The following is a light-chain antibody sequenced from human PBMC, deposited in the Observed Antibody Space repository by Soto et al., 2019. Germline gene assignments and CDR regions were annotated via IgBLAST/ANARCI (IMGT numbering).Light chain of an antibody. V-gene: IGKV2-30*01. CDR3: MQGTHWPRT. Sequence: DVVMTQSPLSLPVTLGQPASISCRSSQGLVYIDGNTYLSWFQQRPGQSPRRLFYKVSDRDSGVPDRFSGSGSGTDFTLKISRVEAEDVGIYYCMQGTHWPRTFGQGTRLEIK. CDR2: KVS. CDR1: QGLVYIDGNTY. J-gene: IGKJ5*01.